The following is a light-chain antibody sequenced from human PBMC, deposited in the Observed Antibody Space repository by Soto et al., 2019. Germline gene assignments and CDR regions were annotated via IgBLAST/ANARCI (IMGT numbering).Light chain of an antibody. J-gene: IGKJ1*01. Sequence: EIVMTQSPATLSVSPGERATLSCRASQSVSSNLAWYQQKPGQAPRLLIYGASTRATGIPARFSGSGSGTESTLTISSMQSEDFAVYYCQQYKNWARTFGQGTKVEIK. CDR2: GAS. CDR1: QSVSSN. V-gene: IGKV3-15*01. CDR3: QQYKNWART.